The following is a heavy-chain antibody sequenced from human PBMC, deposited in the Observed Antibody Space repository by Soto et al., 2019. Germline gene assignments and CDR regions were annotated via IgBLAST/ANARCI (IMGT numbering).Heavy chain of an antibody. J-gene: IGHJ4*02. CDR1: GFTFNRYA. V-gene: IGHV3-23*01. Sequence: GGSLRLSCAASGFTFNRYAMNWVRQAAGKGLEWVSGISGSGATTYYADSVKGRFTISRDNSKNTLYLQMNSLGAGDTAVYYCAKDPEVVVTAPDYWGQGTLVTVSS. CDR2: ISGSGATT. CDR3: AKDPEVVVTAPDY. D-gene: IGHD2-21*02.